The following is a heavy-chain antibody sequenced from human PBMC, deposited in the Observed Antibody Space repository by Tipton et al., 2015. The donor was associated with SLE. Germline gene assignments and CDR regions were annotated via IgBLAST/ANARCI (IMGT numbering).Heavy chain of an antibody. J-gene: IGHJ4*02. CDR3: ARRYDFWSGYYTH. D-gene: IGHD3-3*01. V-gene: IGHV4-34*01. CDR2: IHRTGST. Sequence: GEALGDHQWSWIRQTPKQGLEWIGEIHRTGSTSYNPSLRSRVTISIDTSKNQFSLRLSSVTAADTATYYCARRYDFWSGYYTHWGQGMLVAVSS. CDR1: GEALGDHQ.